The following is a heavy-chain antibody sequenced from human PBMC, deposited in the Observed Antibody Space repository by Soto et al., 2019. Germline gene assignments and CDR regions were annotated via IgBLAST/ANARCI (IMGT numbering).Heavy chain of an antibody. CDR2: ISGSGGST. CDR1: GFTFSSYA. V-gene: IGHV3-23*01. Sequence: EVQLLESGGGLVQPGGSLRLSCAASGFTFSSYAMSWVRQAPGKGLEWVSAISGSGGSTYYADSVKGRFTISRDNSKNTLYLQMNSLRAEDTAVYYCAKRPYDFWSGYLNDAFDIWGQGTMVTVSS. J-gene: IGHJ3*02. CDR3: AKRPYDFWSGYLNDAFDI. D-gene: IGHD3-3*01.